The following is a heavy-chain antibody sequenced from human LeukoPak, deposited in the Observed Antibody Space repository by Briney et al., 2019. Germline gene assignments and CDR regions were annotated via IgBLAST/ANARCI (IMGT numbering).Heavy chain of an antibody. CDR1: GYSISSGYY. Sequence: KPSETLSLTCTVSGYSISSGYYWGWIRQPPGRGLEWIGSIYHSGSTYYNPSLKSRVTISVDTSKNQFSLKLSSVTAADTAVYYCAREDLGADWFDPWGQGTLVTVSS. V-gene: IGHV4-38-2*02. CDR2: IYHSGST. J-gene: IGHJ5*02. CDR3: AREDLGADWFDP.